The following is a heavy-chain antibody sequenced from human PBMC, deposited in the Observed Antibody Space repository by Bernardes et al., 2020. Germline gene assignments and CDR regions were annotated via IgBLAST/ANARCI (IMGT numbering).Heavy chain of an antibody. J-gene: IGHJ5*02. CDR1: GGSFIGFY. D-gene: IGHD3-3*01. Sequence: SETLSLTCAVYGGSFIGFYWSWIRQPPGKGLEWIGEINHSGSTNYNPSLKSRVTISADKSKNQFSLKLSSVTAADTAVYYCASQTGAVSIFGVGHNNWFDPWGQGTLVTVSS. V-gene: IGHV4-34*01. CDR3: ASQTGAVSIFGVGHNNWFDP. CDR2: INHSGST.